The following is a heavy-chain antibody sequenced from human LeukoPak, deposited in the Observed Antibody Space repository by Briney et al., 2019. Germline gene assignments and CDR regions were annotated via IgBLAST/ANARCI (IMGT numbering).Heavy chain of an antibody. CDR2: INPDGGDT. CDR1: GYTFTSYY. D-gene: IGHD3-22*01. CDR3: ARESQEGYYYDNSGMDV. Sequence: ASVKVSCKASGYTFTSYYIHWVRQAPGQGLEWMGWINPDGGDTNYAQKFQGRVTMTRDTSISTAYMELSRLRFDDTAVYYCARESQEGYYYDNSGMDVWGKGTTVTVSS. J-gene: IGHJ6*04. V-gene: IGHV1-2*02.